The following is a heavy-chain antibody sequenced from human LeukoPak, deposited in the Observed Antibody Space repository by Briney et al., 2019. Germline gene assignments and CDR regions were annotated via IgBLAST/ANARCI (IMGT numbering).Heavy chain of an antibody. J-gene: IGHJ3*02. CDR2: ISAYNGNT. Sequence: GASVKVSCKASGYTFTSYGISWVRQAPGQGLEWMGWISAYNGNTNYAQKLQGRVTMTTDTSTSTAYMELSSLRSEDTAVYYCAREADSSGYYYVKGAFDIWGQGTMVTVSS. CDR3: AREADSSGYYYVKGAFDI. V-gene: IGHV1-18*01. CDR1: GYTFTSYG. D-gene: IGHD3-22*01.